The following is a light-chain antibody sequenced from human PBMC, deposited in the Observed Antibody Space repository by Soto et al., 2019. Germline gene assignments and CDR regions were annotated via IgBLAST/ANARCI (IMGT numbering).Light chain of an antibody. V-gene: IGLV1-44*01. CDR3: ATWDDSLKGV. CDR2: TNN. Sequence: QSVLTQPPSASGTPGQRVTISCSGSTSNIGSHSVNWFQHLPGTAPRLLITTNNQRPSGVPDRFSGYKSDTSASLVISGLQSEDEAHYYCATWDDSLKGVFGTGTKVTV. CDR1: TSNIGSHS. J-gene: IGLJ1*01.